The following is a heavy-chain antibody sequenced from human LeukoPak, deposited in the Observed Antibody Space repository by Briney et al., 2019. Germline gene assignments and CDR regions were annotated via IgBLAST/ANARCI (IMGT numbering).Heavy chain of an antibody. CDR3: ARHSLIGTTPFDY. V-gene: IGHV1-46*01. D-gene: IGHD1-20*01. CDR2: INPSGGST. CDR1: GYSFISFY. Sequence: ASVRVSCKASGYSFISFYIHWVRQAPGQGLAWMGLINPSGGSTAYAHQFQGRVTMTRDTSTSTVYMELSSLRSEDTAVYYCARHSLIGTTPFDYWGQGTLVTVSS. J-gene: IGHJ4*02.